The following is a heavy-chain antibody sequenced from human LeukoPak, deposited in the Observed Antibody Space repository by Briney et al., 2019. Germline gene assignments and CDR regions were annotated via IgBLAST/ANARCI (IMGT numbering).Heavy chain of an antibody. CDR3: AKGGYIFDY. CDR2: ISDSGGTT. D-gene: IGHD5-18*01. V-gene: IGHV3-23*01. CDR1: EFTFSNYG. Sequence: PGGSLRLSCAASEFTFSNYGMSWVRQAPGKGLEWVSFISDSGGTTYYADSVKGRFTISRDNSKNTLYLQMNRLRAEDTAVYYCAKGGYIFDYWGQGTLVTVSS. J-gene: IGHJ4*02.